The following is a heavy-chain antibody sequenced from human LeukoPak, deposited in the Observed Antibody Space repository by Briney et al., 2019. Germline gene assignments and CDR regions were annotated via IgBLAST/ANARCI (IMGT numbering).Heavy chain of an antibody. CDR1: GFTFSSYA. V-gene: IGHV3-23*01. Sequence: PGGSLRLSCAAAGFTFSSYAMSWVRQAPGKGLEWVSHISASGRTTDYADSVKGRFTISRDNSKNTVYLQMNSLRAEDTAVYYCAKLCSGGSCYWNYWGQGTLATVSS. D-gene: IGHD2-15*01. CDR2: ISASGRTT. J-gene: IGHJ4*02. CDR3: AKLCSGGSCYWNY.